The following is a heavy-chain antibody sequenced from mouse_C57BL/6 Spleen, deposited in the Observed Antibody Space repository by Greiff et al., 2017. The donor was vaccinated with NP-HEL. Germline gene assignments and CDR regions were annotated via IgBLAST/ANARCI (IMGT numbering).Heavy chain of an antibody. Sequence: EVQLQESGGGLVQPGGSMKLSCAASGFTFSDAWMDWVRQSPEKGLEWVAEIRNKANNHATYYAESVKGRFTISRDDSKSSVYLQMNSLRAEDTGIYYCTRGGNYEDYAMDYWGQGTSVTVSS. V-gene: IGHV6-6*01. D-gene: IGHD2-1*01. CDR1: GFTFSDAW. J-gene: IGHJ4*01. CDR3: TRGGNYEDYAMDY. CDR2: IRNKANNHAT.